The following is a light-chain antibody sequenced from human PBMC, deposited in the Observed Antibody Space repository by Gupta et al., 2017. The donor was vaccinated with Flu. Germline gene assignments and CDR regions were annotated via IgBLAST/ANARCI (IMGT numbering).Light chain of an antibody. CDR1: QGISRY. Sequence: TQSTQSPSLLPASVGDRVTITCRASQGISRYLVWYHQKPGEGPKLLIYAASTLQTAVPSRFSGSGAGTEFALTNSNLQPGDFAIYYCQTCNRCLVAFGGGTKVEIK. J-gene: IGKJ4*01. CDR3: QTCNRCLVA. V-gene: IGKV1-9*01. CDR2: AAS.